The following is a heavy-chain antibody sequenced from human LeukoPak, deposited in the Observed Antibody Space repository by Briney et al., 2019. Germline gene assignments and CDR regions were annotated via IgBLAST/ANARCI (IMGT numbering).Heavy chain of an antibody. CDR1: GASISSSY. Sequence: PSETLSLTCTVSGASISSSYCTWIRQPAGEGLEWIGRISTGGGTTYNPSFKSRVTMSVDASKNQFSLNLTSLTAADTAVYYCARDQTYYVSSGYYYVTYFHHWGQGILVTVSS. J-gene: IGHJ1*01. CDR2: ISTGGGT. D-gene: IGHD3-22*01. V-gene: IGHV4-4*07. CDR3: ARDQTYYVSSGYYYVTYFHH.